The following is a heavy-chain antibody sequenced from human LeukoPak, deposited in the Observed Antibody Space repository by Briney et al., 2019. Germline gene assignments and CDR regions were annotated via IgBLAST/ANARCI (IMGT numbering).Heavy chain of an antibody. J-gene: IGHJ6*03. CDR3: AKDGVAAGNFYYYYMDV. D-gene: IGHD6-13*01. CDR1: GFTFNSYS. Sequence: GGSLRLSCAASGFTFNSYSMHWVRQAPGKGLEWVAVISSDASITYYADSVKGRFTVSRDNSKDTLYLQMNSLRAEDTAVYYCAKDGVAAGNFYYYYMDVWGKGTTVTVSS. V-gene: IGHV3-30*04. CDR2: ISSDASIT.